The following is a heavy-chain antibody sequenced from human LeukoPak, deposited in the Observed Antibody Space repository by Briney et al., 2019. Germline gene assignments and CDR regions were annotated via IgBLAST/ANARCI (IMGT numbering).Heavy chain of an antibody. Sequence: PSETLSLTCTVSGGSISSGDYYWSWIRQPPGKGLEWIGYIYYSGSTYYNPSLKSRVTISVDTSKSQFSLKLSSVTAADTAVYYCARDLGGMDVWGQGITVTVSS. V-gene: IGHV4-30-4*01. CDR3: ARDLGGMDV. CDR1: GGSISSGDYY. CDR2: IYYSGST. J-gene: IGHJ6*02.